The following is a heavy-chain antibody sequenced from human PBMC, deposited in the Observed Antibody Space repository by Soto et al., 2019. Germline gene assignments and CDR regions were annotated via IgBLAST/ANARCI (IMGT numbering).Heavy chain of an antibody. CDR3: ARASFGLAVAVDY. V-gene: IGHV4-30-4*02. Sequence: SETLSLTCTVSGGSISSGDYYWSWIRQPPGKGLEWIGYIYYSGSTYYNPSLKSRVTISVDTSKNQFSLKLSSVTAADTAVYYCARASFGLAVAVDYWGQGTLVTVSS. CDR1: GGSISSGDYY. J-gene: IGHJ4*02. CDR2: IYYSGST. D-gene: IGHD6-19*01.